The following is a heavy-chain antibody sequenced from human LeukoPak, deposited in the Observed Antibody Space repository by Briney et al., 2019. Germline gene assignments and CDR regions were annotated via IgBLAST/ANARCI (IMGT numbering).Heavy chain of an antibody. V-gene: IGHV4-34*01. CDR1: GGSFSGYY. Sequence: PSETLSLTCAVYGGSFSGYYWSWIRQPPGKGLEWIGEINHSGSTNYNPSLKSRVTISVDTSKNQFSLKLSSVTAADTAVYYCARASGDGSEIFDLWGRGTLVTVSS. CDR3: ARASGDGSEIFDL. D-gene: IGHD3-10*01. J-gene: IGHJ2*01. CDR2: INHSGST.